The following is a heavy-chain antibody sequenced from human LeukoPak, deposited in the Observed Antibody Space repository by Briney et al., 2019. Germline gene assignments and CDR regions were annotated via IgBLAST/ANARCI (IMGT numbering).Heavy chain of an antibody. J-gene: IGHJ4*02. Sequence: GGSLRLSCGASGFTFSSYAMSWVRQAPGKGLEWVSAVSGSGGSTYYADSVKGRFTISRDNSKNTLYLQMNSLRVEDTAVHYCANRPVWVHYAADYWGQGTLVTVSS. D-gene: IGHD3-16*01. CDR1: GFTFSSYA. CDR2: VSGSGGST. V-gene: IGHV3-23*01. CDR3: ANRPVWVHYAADY.